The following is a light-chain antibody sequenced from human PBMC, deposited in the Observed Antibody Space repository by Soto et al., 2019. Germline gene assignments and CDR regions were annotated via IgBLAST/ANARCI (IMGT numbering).Light chain of an antibody. V-gene: IGKV1-33*01. Sequence: DIQMTQSPSSLSASVGDRVTITCQASQDISNYLNWYQQKPGKAPKLLIYDASNLETGVPSRFSGSESETDFTFTISSLQPEDTATYYCQQYDNLITFGQGTRLEIK. CDR3: QQYDNLIT. CDR2: DAS. CDR1: QDISNY. J-gene: IGKJ5*01.